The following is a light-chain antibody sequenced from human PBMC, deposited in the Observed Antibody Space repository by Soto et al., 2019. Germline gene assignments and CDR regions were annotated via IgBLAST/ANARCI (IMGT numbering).Light chain of an antibody. Sequence: QSVLTQPASVSGSLGQSITISCTGTSSDVGAYNYVSWYQQHPDKAPKLLIFEVTNRPSGVSGRFSGSKSGITASLSISGLQPEDEADYYCTSSSSSSPVLFGGGTKLTV. CDR2: EVT. CDR3: TSSSSSSPVL. J-gene: IGLJ2*01. CDR1: SSDVGAYNY. V-gene: IGLV2-14*01.